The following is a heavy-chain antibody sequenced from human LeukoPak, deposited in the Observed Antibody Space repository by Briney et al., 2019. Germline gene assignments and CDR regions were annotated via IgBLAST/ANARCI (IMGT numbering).Heavy chain of an antibody. V-gene: IGHV3-30-3*01. CDR3: AKALYYYGSGSVVADY. CDR1: GFTFSSYA. CDR2: ISYDGSNK. D-gene: IGHD3-10*01. J-gene: IGHJ4*02. Sequence: GGSLRLSCAASGFTFSSYAMHWVRQAPGKGLEWVAVISYDGSNKYYADSVKGRFTISRDNSKNTLYLQMNSLRAEDTAVYYCAKALYYYGSGSVVADYWGQGTLVTVSS.